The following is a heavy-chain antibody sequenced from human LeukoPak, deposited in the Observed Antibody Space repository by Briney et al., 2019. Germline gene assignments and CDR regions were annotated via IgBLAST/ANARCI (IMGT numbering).Heavy chain of an antibody. CDR3: ASASQWLVWGD. Sequence: SETMSLTCTVSGGSISNYYWSWIRPPPGKGLEWIGYISYSGSTNYFPSLKSRVTMSLDTSKNQLSLTLSSMTAADTAVYYCASASQWLVWGDWGQGTLVTVSS. D-gene: IGHD6-19*01. V-gene: IGHV4-59*12. CDR1: GGSISNYY. J-gene: IGHJ1*01. CDR2: ISYSGST.